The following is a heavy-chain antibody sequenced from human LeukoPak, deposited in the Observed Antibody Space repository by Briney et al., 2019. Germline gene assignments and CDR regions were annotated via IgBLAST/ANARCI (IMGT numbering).Heavy chain of an antibody. Sequence: GGSLRLSCAGSGFTFSTYEMNWVRQAPGQGLEWVSHISSSGGTIYYADSVKGRFTISRDNAKNSLFLQMNSLRADDTAVYYCAIDLAARLDYWGQGTLVTVSS. D-gene: IGHD6-6*01. CDR1: GFTFSTYE. CDR2: ISSSGGTI. V-gene: IGHV3-48*03. CDR3: AIDLAARLDY. J-gene: IGHJ4*02.